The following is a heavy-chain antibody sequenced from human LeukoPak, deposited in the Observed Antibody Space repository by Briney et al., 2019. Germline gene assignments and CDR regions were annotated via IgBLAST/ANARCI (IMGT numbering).Heavy chain of an antibody. CDR2: ISSSSSYI. V-gene: IGHV3-21*01. CDR1: GFTFSSYS. CDR3: AREENIVVVVAAGHFDY. Sequence: TGGSLRLSCAASGFTFSSYSMNWVRQAPGKGLEWVSSISSSSSYIYYADSVKGRFTISRDNAKNSLYLQMNSLRAEDTAVYYCAREENIVVVVAAGHFDYWGQGTLVTVSS. J-gene: IGHJ4*02. D-gene: IGHD2-15*01.